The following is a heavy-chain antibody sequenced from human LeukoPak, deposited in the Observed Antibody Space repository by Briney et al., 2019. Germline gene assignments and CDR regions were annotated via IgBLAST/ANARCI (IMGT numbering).Heavy chain of an antibody. D-gene: IGHD3-10*01. CDR3: GKRPGAGGSYCDY. J-gene: IGHJ4*02. V-gene: IGHV3-23*01. CDR1: GFILSSYA. Sequence: GGSLRLYCEASGFILSSYAMTWVRRAPGKGLAWVAAISGRGGSTFYSDSVRGRFTISRDNSKNMLYLQMNSLRVDDTAVYYCGKRPGAGGSYCDYWGQGTVVTVAT. CDR2: ISGRGGST.